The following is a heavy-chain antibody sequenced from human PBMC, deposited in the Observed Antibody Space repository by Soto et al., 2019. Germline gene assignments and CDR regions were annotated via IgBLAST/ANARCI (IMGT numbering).Heavy chain of an antibody. J-gene: IGHJ6*02. CDR2: ISAYNGNT. V-gene: IGHV1-18*01. D-gene: IGHD3-10*01. CDR3: ARDHYYYGSGHLPESGMDV. CDR1: GYTLTSYG. Sequence: QVQLVQSGAEVKKPGASVKFSCKASGYTLTSYGISWVRQAPGQGLEWMGWISAYNGNTNYAQKLQGRVTMTTDTSTSTAYMELRSLRSDDTAVYYCARDHYYYGSGHLPESGMDVWGQGTTVTVSS.